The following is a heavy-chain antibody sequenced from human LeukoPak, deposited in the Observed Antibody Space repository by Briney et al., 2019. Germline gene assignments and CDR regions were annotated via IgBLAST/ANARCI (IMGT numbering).Heavy chain of an antibody. CDR3: ARGGTLVRGVTLLSGMDV. CDR1: GFTFSSYG. CDR2: MNPNSGNT. J-gene: IGHJ6*02. V-gene: IGHV1-8*02. D-gene: IGHD3-10*01. Sequence: GGSLRLSCAASGFTFSSYGMHWVRQAPGKGLEWVAWMNPNSGNTGIYAQNFQGRITMTRDTSISTAYMELSSLTSEDTAVYYCARGGTLVRGVTLLSGMDVWGQGTTVTVS.